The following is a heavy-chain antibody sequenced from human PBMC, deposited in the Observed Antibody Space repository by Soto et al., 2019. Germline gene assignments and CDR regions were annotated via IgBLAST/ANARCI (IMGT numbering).Heavy chain of an antibody. V-gene: IGHV3-7*01. D-gene: IGHD6-19*01. CDR2: IKPDGSQS. CDR3: VRDGHSGWHFDS. CDR1: GFTFSTYW. Sequence: GGSLRLSCEASGFTFSTYWVSWIRQAPGKGLEWVGNIKPDGSQSYIVDSVQGRFTTSRDNARNSVYLQMNSLRAEDTAVYYSVRDGHSGWHFDSWGKGALVNVPP. J-gene: IGHJ4*02.